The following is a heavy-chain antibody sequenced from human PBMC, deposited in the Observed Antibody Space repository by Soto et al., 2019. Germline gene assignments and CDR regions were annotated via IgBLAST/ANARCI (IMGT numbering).Heavy chain of an antibody. J-gene: IGHJ4*02. CDR3: ARDAPYTIFGVVNDY. D-gene: IGHD3-3*01. Sequence: QVQLVQSGAEVKKPGASVKVSCKASGYTFTSYGISWVRQAPGQGLEWMGWISAYNGNTNYAQKLQGRVTMTTDTSTSTAYMELRSLSSDDTAVDYCARDAPYTIFGVVNDYWGQGTLVTVSS. V-gene: IGHV1-18*01. CDR1: GYTFTSYG. CDR2: ISAYNGNT.